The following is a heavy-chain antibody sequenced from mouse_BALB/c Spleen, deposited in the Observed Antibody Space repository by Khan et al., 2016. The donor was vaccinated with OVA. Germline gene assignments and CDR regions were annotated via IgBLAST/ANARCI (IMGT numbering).Heavy chain of an antibody. D-gene: IGHD2-1*01. CDR3: ARGYFGNYEFAY. CDR1: GYTFTSYW. J-gene: IGHJ3*01. V-gene: IGHV1S132*01. Sequence: QVQLQQSGAELVKPGASVKLSCKTSGYTFTSYWIQWVKQRPGQGLGWIGQIFPGTGTTYYNENFKGKATLTVDPSSNPAYMQFSSRTSEDSSVYLCARGYFGNYEFAYWGQGTLVTVSP. CDR2: IFPGTGTT.